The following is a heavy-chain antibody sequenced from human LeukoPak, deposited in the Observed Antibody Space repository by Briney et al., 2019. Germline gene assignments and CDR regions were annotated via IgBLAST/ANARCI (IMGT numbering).Heavy chain of an antibody. D-gene: IGHD6-19*01. V-gene: IGHV1-69*04. CDR2: FILILGIA. CDR1: GGTSSSYA. Sequence: VASVKVSCEPSGGTSSSYAISWVRQAPGQGLEWMGRFILILGIANYAQKFQGRVTITADKSTSTAYMELSSLRSEDTAVYYCARGRWYSSGWGNWFDPWGQGTLVTVSS. J-gene: IGHJ5*02. CDR3: ARGRWYSSGWGNWFDP.